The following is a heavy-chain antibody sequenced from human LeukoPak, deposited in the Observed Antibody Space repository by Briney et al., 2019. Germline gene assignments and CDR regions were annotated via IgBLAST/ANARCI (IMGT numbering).Heavy chain of an antibody. J-gene: IGHJ4*02. Sequence: GGSLRLSCTASGFTFGDYAMSWFRQAPGKGLEWVAVISYDGSNKYYADSVKGRFTISRDNSKNTLYLQMNSLRAEDTAVYYCAKDRYYYDSSGYFYWGQGTLVTVSS. CDR2: ISYDGSNK. CDR1: GFTFGDYA. D-gene: IGHD3-22*01. CDR3: AKDRYYYDSSGYFY. V-gene: IGHV3-30*04.